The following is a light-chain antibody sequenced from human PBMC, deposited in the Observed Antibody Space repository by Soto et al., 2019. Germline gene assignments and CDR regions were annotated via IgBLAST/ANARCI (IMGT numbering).Light chain of an antibody. V-gene: IGKV3-15*01. CDR2: GVS. CDR1: QRLSSN. J-gene: IGKJ4*01. CDR3: QQYKNWLALT. Sequence: EIVMTQSPATLSVSPGERATLSCRASQRLSSNLAWYQQKPGQAPRLLIYGVSTRATGVPARFSGSGSGTEFTLTISSLQSEDSSVYYRQQYKNWLALTSGGGTKVDIK.